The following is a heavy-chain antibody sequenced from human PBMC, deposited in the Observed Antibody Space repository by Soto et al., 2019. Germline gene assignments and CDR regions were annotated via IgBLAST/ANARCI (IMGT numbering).Heavy chain of an antibody. Sequence: GASVKVSCKVSGYTLTELSMHWVRQAPGKGLEWMGGFDPEDGETIYAQKFQGRVTMTEDTSTDTAYMELSSLRSEDTAVYYCATDRNYYDSSGYYYWGQGTLVTVPQ. CDR3: ATDRNYYDSSGYYY. V-gene: IGHV1-24*01. CDR1: GYTLTELS. CDR2: FDPEDGET. D-gene: IGHD3-22*01. J-gene: IGHJ4*02.